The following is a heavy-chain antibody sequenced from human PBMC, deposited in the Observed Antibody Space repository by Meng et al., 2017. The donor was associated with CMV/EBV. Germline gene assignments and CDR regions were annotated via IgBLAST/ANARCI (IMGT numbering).Heavy chain of an antibody. V-gene: IGHV1-58*01. CDR1: GFAFTSSA. Sequence: SVKVSCKASGFAFTSSAVQWVRQARGQRLEWIGWIVVGSGNTNYAQKFQERVTITRDMSTSTVYMELSSLRSEDTAVYYCAADVPGQDIVVVPAAIGWGQGTLVTVSS. CDR3: AADVPGQDIVVVPAAIG. CDR2: IVVGSGNT. J-gene: IGHJ4*02. D-gene: IGHD2-2*01.